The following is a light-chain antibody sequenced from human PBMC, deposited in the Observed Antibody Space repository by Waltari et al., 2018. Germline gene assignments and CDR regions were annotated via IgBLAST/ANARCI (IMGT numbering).Light chain of an antibody. J-gene: IGLJ3*02. CDR3: QTGGHGTWV. V-gene: IGLV4-69*01. Sequence: QLVLTQSPSASASLGASVRLTCTLDSGHSSNIIAWHQQQPEKGPRYWMKVNSDGSHSKGDAIPDRFSGSGSGAERDLTISSVQSEDEADYYCQTGGHGTWVFGGGTKLTVL. CDR1: SGHSSNI. CDR2: VNSDGSH.